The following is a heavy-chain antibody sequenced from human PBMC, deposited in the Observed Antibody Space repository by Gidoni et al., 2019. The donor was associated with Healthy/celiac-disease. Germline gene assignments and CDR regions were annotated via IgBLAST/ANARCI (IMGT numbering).Heavy chain of an antibody. CDR3: ARSSPYHYYYDSSGHDY. J-gene: IGHJ4*02. Sequence: QVQLVQSGAEVKKPGASVKVSCKASGYTFTSYGISWVRQAPGQGLEWMGWISAYNGNTNYAQKLQGRVTMTTDTSTSTAYMELRSLRSDDTAVYYCARSSPYHYYYDSSGHDYWGQGTLVTVSS. CDR1: GYTFTSYG. CDR2: ISAYNGNT. V-gene: IGHV1-18*01. D-gene: IGHD3-22*01.